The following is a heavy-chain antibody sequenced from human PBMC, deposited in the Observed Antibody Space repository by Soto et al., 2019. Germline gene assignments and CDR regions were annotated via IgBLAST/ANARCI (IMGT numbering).Heavy chain of an antibody. CDR1: GGSVSSGDYY. CDR3: SRKSGSAYYFDF. J-gene: IGHJ4*02. Sequence: SETLSLTCAVSGGSVSSGDYYWTWIRQPPGKGLEWIGYIYHSGSTYYNPSLKSRLTISLDTSRNQFSLKLSSVNAADTAVYYCSRKSGSAYYFDFWGQGTLVTVSS. D-gene: IGHD3-16*01. CDR2: IYHSGST. V-gene: IGHV4-30-4*01.